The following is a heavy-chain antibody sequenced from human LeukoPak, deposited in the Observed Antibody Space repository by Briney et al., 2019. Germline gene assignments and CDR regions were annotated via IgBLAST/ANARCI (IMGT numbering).Heavy chain of an antibody. D-gene: IGHD3-16*02. CDR2: IYSGGST. CDR1: GFTFSSYA. J-gene: IGHJ4*02. CDR3: ARSRPYDYVWGSYRQYYFDY. V-gene: IGHV3-53*04. Sequence: GGSLRLSCAASGFTFSSYAMSWVRQAPGKGPEWVSVIYSGGSTYYADSVKGRFTTSRHNSKNTLYLQMNSLRVEDTAVYYCARSRPYDYVWGSYRQYYFDYWGQGTLVTVSS.